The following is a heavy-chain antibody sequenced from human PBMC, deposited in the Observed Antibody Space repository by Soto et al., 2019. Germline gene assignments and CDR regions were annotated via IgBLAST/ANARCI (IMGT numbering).Heavy chain of an antibody. CDR1: GFSLSTYGVG. D-gene: IGHD3-10*02. CDR3: AHFVRTFDV. J-gene: IGHJ3*01. V-gene: IGHV2-5*02. CDR2: IYWDHDQ. Sequence: QITLKESGPTLVKPTQTLTLTCTFSGFSLSTYGVGVGWIRQPPGKALEWLAIIYWDHDQYFRPSLKDRLTISNATSTNQVVLTMTSMDPVDTATYFCAHFVRTFDVWGPGTVVTVSS.